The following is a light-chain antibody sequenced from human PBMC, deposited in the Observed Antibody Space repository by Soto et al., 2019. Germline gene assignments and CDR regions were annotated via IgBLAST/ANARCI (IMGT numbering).Light chain of an antibody. CDR1: SSDIGRYNY. CDR2: EVS. V-gene: IGLV2-14*01. CDR3: CSYTTNNTPV. J-gene: IGLJ2*01. Sequence: QSVLTQPASVSGSPGQSITISCTGTSSDIGRYNYVSWYQQHPGKAPKLMIYEVSSRPSGVSDRFSGSKSGNTASLTISGLQAEDEADYHCCSYTTNNTPVFGGGTKLTVL.